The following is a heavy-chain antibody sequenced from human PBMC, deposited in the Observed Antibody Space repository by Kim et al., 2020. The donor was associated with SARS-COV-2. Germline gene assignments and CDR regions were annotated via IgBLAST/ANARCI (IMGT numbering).Heavy chain of an antibody. V-gene: IGHV3-30*04. D-gene: IGHD2-15*01. CDR2: ISYDGSNE. CDR1: GFTFSSYA. CDR3: ARDAVRYCSGATCYWFDP. Sequence: GGSLRLSCAASGFTFSSYALHWVRQSPGKGLEWVAVISYDGSNEYYADSVKGRFTISRDNSKNTLYLQMKSLRAEDTAVYYCARDAVRYCSGATCYWFDPWGQGTLVTVSS. J-gene: IGHJ5*02.